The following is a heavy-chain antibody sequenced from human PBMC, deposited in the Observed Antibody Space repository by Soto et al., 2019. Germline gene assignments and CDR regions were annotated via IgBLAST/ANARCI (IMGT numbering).Heavy chain of an antibody. D-gene: IGHD1-26*01. V-gene: IGHV3-33*01. CDR1: GFTFSSYG. CDR2: IWYDGSNK. Sequence: GGSLRLSCAASGFTFSSYGMHWVRQAPGKGLEWVAVIWYDGSNKYYADSVKGRFTISRDNSKNTLYLQMNSLRAEDTAVYYCARAKVGATYFDYWGQGTLVTVSS. J-gene: IGHJ4*02. CDR3: ARAKVGATYFDY.